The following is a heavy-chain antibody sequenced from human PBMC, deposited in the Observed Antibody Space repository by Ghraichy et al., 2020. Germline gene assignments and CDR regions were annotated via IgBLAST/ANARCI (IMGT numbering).Heavy chain of an antibody. CDR1: GFTFSSYA. CDR2: ISGSGGST. V-gene: IGHV3-23*01. CDR3: AKDLVAAAGGSAFDY. J-gene: IGHJ4*02. D-gene: IGHD6-13*01. Sequence: GGSLRLSCAASGFTFSSYAMSWVRQAPGKGLEWVSAISGSGGSTYYADAVKGRFTISRDNSKNTLYLQMNSLRAEDTAVYYCAKDLVAAAGGSAFDYWGQGTLVTVSS.